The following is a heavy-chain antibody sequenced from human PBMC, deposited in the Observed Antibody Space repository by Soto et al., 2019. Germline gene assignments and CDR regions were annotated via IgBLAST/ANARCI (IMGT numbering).Heavy chain of an antibody. V-gene: IGHV3-23*01. CDR2: ISGSGGST. D-gene: IGHD2-15*01. CDR1: GFTFSSYA. Sequence: EVQLLESGGGLVQPGGSLRLSCAASGFTFSSYAMSWVRQAPGKGLEWVSAISGSGGSTYYADSVKGRFTISRDKSKNTQYLQMNSLRAEDTAVYYCALREMGCSGGSCYSLHYYYYYMDVWGKGTTVTVSS. J-gene: IGHJ6*03. CDR3: ALREMGCSGGSCYSLHYYYYYMDV.